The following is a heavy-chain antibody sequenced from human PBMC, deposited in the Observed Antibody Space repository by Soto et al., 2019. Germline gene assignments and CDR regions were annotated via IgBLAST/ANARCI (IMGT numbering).Heavy chain of an antibody. Sequence: QVQLVQSGAEVKKPGASVKVSCKASGYTFTSYGISWVRQAPGQGLEWMGWISAYNGNTNYAQKLQGRVTMTTDTTTSTAYMELRSLRSDDTAVYYCARGLLRVGLWFGNDHSGGMDVWGQGTTVTVSS. CDR3: ARGLLRVGLWFGNDHSGGMDV. D-gene: IGHD3-10*01. V-gene: IGHV1-18*01. J-gene: IGHJ6*02. CDR1: GYTFTSYG. CDR2: ISAYNGNT.